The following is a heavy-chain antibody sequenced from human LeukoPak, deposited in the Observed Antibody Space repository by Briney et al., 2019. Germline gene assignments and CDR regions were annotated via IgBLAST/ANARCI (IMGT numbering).Heavy chain of an antibody. D-gene: IGHD3-22*01. V-gene: IGHV3-23*01. Sequence: PGGSLRLSCRVPGITLSNYGMSWVRQAPGKGLEWVAGISGSGGSTNYADSVKGRFTISRDNPKNTLYLQMTSLRAEDTAVYFCAKRGVVIRVILVGFHKEAYYFDSWGQGALVTVSS. CDR3: AKRGVVIRVILVGFHKEAYYFDS. CDR2: ISGSGGST. J-gene: IGHJ4*02. CDR1: GITLSNYG.